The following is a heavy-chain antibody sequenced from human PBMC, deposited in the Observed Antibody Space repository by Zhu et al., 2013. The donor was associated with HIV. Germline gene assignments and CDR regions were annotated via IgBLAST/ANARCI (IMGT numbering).Heavy chain of an antibody. CDR2: IIPIFGTA. V-gene: IGHV1-69*01. Sequence: QVQLVQSGAEVKKPGSSVKVSCKASGGTFSSYAISWVRQAPGQGLEWMGGIIPIFGTANYAQKFQGRVTITADESTSTAYMELSSLRSEDTAVYYCARAWDIVVVPAAPKIHAFDIWGPRDNGHRLF. J-gene: IGHJ3*02. CDR1: GGTFSSYA. D-gene: IGHD2-2*01. CDR3: ARAWDIVVVPAAPKIHAFDI.